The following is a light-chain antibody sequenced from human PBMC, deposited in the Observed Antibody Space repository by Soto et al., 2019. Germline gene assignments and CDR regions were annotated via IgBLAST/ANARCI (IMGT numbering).Light chain of an antibody. CDR2: EVS. CDR3: CSYAGSNTYV. V-gene: IGLV2-14*01. Sequence: QSALTQPASVSGSPGQSITISCTGTSSDIGGHKYVSWYQQHPDKAPKVLIFEVSNRPSGVPDRFSGSKSGNTASLTISGLQAEDEADYYCCSYAGSNTYVFGTGTKVTVL. CDR1: SSDIGGHKY. J-gene: IGLJ1*01.